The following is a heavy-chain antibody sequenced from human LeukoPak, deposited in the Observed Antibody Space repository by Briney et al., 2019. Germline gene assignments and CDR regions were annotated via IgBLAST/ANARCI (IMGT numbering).Heavy chain of an antibody. D-gene: IGHD1-14*01. CDR1: GGSFSGYY. Sequence: SETLSLTCAVYGGSFSGYYWSWIRQPPGKGLEWIGEINHSGSTNYNPSLKSRVTISVDTSKNQFSLKLSSVTAADTAVYYCARGEEGEPFDYWGQGTLVTVSS. CDR2: INHSGST. CDR3: ARGEEGEPFDY. J-gene: IGHJ4*02. V-gene: IGHV4-34*01.